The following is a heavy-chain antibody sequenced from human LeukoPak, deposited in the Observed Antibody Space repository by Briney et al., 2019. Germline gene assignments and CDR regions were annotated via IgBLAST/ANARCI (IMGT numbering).Heavy chain of an antibody. D-gene: IGHD5-18*01. J-gene: IGHJ6*02. V-gene: IGHV3-21*01. CDR2: ISSSSSYI. CDR1: GFTFSSYS. Sequence: GGSLRLSCAASGFTFSSYSMNWVRQAPGKGLEWVSSISSSSSYIYYADSVKGRFTISRDNAKNSLYLQMNSLRAEDTAVYYCARERQGDTAMVYYYYGMDVWGQGTTVTVSS. CDR3: ARERQGDTAMVYYYYGMDV.